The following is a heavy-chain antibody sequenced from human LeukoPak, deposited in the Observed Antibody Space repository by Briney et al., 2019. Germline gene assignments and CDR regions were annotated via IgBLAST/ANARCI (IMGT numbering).Heavy chain of an antibody. CDR1: GFTLSSYA. J-gene: IGHJ4*02. V-gene: IGHV3-30-3*01. CDR3: ARGLSPLWPFDY. D-gene: IGHD3-10*01. CDR2: ISYDGSNK. Sequence: GGSLRLSCAASGFTLSSYAMHWVRQAPGKGLEWVAVISYDGSNKYYADSVKGRFTISRDNSKNTLYLQMNSLRAEDTAVYYCARGLSPLWPFDYWGQGTLVTVSS.